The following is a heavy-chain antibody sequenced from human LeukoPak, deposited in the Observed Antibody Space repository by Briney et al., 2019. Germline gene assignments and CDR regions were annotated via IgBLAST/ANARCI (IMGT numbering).Heavy chain of an antibody. D-gene: IGHD2-2*01. CDR1: GYTFTGYY. CDR2: INPNSGGT. CDR3: ARGARQLLSDRHFDY. Sequence: GASVKVSCKASGYTFTGYYMHWVRQAPGQGLEWMGGINPNSGGTNYAQKFQGRVTMTRDTPISTAYMELSRLRSDDTAVYYCARGARQLLSDRHFDYWGQGTLVTVSS. J-gene: IGHJ4*02. V-gene: IGHV1-2*02.